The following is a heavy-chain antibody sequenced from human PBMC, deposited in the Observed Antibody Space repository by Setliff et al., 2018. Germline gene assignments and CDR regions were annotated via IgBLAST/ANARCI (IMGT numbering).Heavy chain of an antibody. Sequence: SETLSLTCTVSGGYTNTHYWSWIRQPPGKGLEWIGTSSYSGNVNYNPSLQSRVTISVDMSNNQFSLELSSVTAADTAVYYCARVQWLAHFDYWGQGSLVTVSS. CDR1: GGYTNTHY. D-gene: IGHD6-19*01. CDR3: ARVQWLAHFDY. V-gene: IGHV4-59*11. CDR2: SSYSGNV. J-gene: IGHJ4*02.